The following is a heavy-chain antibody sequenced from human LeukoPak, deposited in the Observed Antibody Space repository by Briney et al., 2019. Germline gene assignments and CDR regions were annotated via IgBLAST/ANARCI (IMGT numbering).Heavy chain of an antibody. CDR3: ARVGYSSGWHEIDY. J-gene: IGHJ4*02. D-gene: IGHD6-19*01. CDR1: VGSIISYY. V-gene: IGHV4-59*01. CDR2: ISYSGST. Sequence: SESLSLTCTVSVGSIISYYWSWIRHPPWKGREWIGYISYSGSTNYNPSLKSRVTISVDTSKNQFSLKLSSVTAADTAVYYCARVGYSSGWHEIDYWGQGTLVTVSS.